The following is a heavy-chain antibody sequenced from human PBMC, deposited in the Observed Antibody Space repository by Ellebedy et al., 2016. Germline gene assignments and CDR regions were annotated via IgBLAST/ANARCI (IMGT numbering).Heavy chain of an antibody. Sequence: GESLKISXAASGFTFSTYTMHGVRQAPGKGLEWVAVISYDGSNKYYADSVKGRFTISRDNSKNTLYLRLRAEDTAVYYCAREPNLSYSRLGYYGMDVWGQGTTVTVSS. CDR1: GFTFSTYT. CDR2: ISYDGSNK. V-gene: IGHV3-30-3*01. CDR3: AREPNLSYSRLGYYGMDV. D-gene: IGHD1-26*01. J-gene: IGHJ6*02.